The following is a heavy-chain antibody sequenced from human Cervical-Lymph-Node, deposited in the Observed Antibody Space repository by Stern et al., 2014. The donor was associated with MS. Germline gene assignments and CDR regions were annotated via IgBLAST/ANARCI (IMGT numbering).Heavy chain of an antibody. D-gene: IGHD6-13*01. CDR3: ARDLRQQLVLTPLDY. J-gene: IGHJ4*02. Sequence: QVQLVQSGAEVKKPGASVKVSCKASGYTFTSYGISWVRQAPGQGLEWMGWVSAYNGNTKYAQKLQGRVTMTTDTSTSTADMELRSLRSDDTAVYYCARDLRQQLVLTPLDYWGQGTLVTVSS. V-gene: IGHV1-18*04. CDR1: GYTFTSYG. CDR2: VSAYNGNT.